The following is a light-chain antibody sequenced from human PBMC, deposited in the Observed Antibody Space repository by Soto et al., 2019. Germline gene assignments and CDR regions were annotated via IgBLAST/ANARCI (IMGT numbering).Light chain of an antibody. CDR2: ASS. V-gene: IGKV1-9*01. CDR3: QQLHSYPIT. CDR1: QGISSY. J-gene: IGKJ5*01. Sequence: DIQLTQSPSFLSASIGDRVTITCRASQGISSYLAWYQQKPGEAPNLLIYASSTLQSGVPSRFSGSGSGTEFTLTISSLQPGDFATYYCQQLHSYPITFGQGTRLEMK.